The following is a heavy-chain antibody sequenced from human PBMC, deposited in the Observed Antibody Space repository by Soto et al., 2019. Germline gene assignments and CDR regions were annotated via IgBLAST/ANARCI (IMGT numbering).Heavy chain of an antibody. CDR2: IYHSGST. V-gene: IGHV4-30-2*01. Sequence: QLQLQESGSGLVKPSQTLSLTCAVSGGSISSGGYSWSWIRQPPGKGLEWIGYIYHSGSTYYNPSLTSRVNISVDGVKQEFSLQLSSVTAADTAVYYCAAGGRLPRYCWCQGTLVTDSS. CDR3: AAGGRLPRYC. D-gene: IGHD5-12*01. CDR1: GGSISSGGYS. J-gene: IGHJ4*02.